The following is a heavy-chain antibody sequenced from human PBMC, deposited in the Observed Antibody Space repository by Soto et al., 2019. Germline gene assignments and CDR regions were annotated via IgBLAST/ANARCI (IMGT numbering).Heavy chain of an antibody. Sequence: EVQLVESGGVVVQPGGSLRLSCAASGFTFDDYTMHWVRQAPGKGLEWVSLISWDGGSTYYADSVKGRFTISRDNSKNSLYLQMNSLRTEDTALYYCAKDIRMIVVDKSAGFDYWGQGTLVTVSS. J-gene: IGHJ4*02. CDR2: ISWDGGST. V-gene: IGHV3-43*01. D-gene: IGHD3-22*01. CDR1: GFTFDDYT. CDR3: AKDIRMIVVDKSAGFDY.